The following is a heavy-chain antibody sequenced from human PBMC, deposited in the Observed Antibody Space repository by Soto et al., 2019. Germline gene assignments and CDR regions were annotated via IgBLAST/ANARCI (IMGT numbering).Heavy chain of an antibody. V-gene: IGHV3-23*01. CDR2: ISGSGDST. CDR1: GFTFINYA. Sequence: GGSLRLSCAACGFTFINYAMSWVLQAPGKGLEWVSSISGSGDSTYYADSVKGRFTISRDNSKNTLYLQMNSLRAEDTAVYFCAKDLTSGYYHFDYWGQ. J-gene: IGHJ4*02. D-gene: IGHD3-22*01. CDR3: AKDLTSGYYHFDY.